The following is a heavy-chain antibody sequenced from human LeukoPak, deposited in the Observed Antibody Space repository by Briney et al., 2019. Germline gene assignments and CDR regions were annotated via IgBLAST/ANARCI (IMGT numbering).Heavy chain of an antibody. CDR3: ASGLYDSSGSNDY. CDR1: GGTFSSYA. D-gene: IGHD3-22*01. J-gene: IGHJ4*02. CDR2: IIPIFGTA. Sequence: SVKVSCKASGGTFSSYAISWVRQAPGQGLEWMGRIIPIFGTANYAQKFQGRVTITPDESTSTAYMELSSLRSEDTAVYYCASGLYDSSGSNDYWGQGTLVTVSS. V-gene: IGHV1-69*15.